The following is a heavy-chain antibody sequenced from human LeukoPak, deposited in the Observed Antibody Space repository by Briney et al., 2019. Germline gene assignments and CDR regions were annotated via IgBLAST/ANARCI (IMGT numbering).Heavy chain of an antibody. CDR1: GGSISSSSYY. D-gene: IGHD3-3*01. CDR2: IDYSGST. J-gene: IGHJ5*02. V-gene: IGHV4-39*01. Sequence: PSKTLSLSCTVSGGSISSSSYYWGWIRQPPGKGLEWNGSIDYSGSTYYNPALKSRVTISEATSKNQFSMKLSSVTAAGTAVYYSARKYCDFWCGSSRAADWFDPWGRGTLVTVSS. CDR3: ARKYCDFWCGSSRAADWFDP.